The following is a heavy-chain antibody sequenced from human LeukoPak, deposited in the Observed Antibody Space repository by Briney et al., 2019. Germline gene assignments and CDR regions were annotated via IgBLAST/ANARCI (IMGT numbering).Heavy chain of an antibody. D-gene: IGHD6-13*01. J-gene: IGHJ4*02. CDR1: GFTFSSYA. Sequence: GGSLRLSCAASGFTFSSYAMSWVRQAPGKGLDWVSGISGSDGSTYYADSVKGRFTISRDNSKNTLYLQMNSLRAEDTAVYYCAKERSGIPAVANYWGQGTLVTVSS. V-gene: IGHV3-23*01. CDR3: AKERSGIPAVANY. CDR2: ISGSDGST.